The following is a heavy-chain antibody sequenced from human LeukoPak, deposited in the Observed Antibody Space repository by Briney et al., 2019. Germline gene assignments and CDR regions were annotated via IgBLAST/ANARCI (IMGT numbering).Heavy chain of an antibody. J-gene: IGHJ4*02. D-gene: IGHD2-21*02. Sequence: GGSLRLSCAASGFTFSSYAMHWVRQAPGKGLGWVAVISYDGSNKYYADSVKGRFTISRDNSKNSLYLQMNSLRTEDTALYYCAKVNRAYCGGDCYLLDYWGQGTLVTVSS. CDR1: GFTFSSYA. V-gene: IGHV3-30-3*01. CDR2: ISYDGSNK. CDR3: AKVNRAYCGGDCYLLDY.